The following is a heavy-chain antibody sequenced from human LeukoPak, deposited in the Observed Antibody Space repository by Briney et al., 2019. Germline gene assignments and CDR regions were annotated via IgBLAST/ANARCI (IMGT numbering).Heavy chain of an antibody. CDR2: INHSGST. CDR1: GGSFSGYY. Sequence: PSETLSLTCAVYGGSFSGYYWSWIRQPPGEGLEWIGEINHSGSTNYNPSLKSRVTISVDTSKNQFSLKLSSVTAADTAVYYCAGIGYCSSTSCPSEFDPWGQGTLVTVSS. CDR3: AGIGYCSSTSCPSEFDP. D-gene: IGHD2-2*01. V-gene: IGHV4-34*01. J-gene: IGHJ5*02.